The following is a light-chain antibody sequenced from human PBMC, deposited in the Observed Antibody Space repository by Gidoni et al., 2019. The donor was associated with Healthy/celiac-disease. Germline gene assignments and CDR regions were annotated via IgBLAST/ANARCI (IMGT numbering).Light chain of an antibody. CDR2: AAS. CDR3: QQSYSTPT. CDR1: QSISSY. V-gene: IGKV1-39*01. Sequence: DIQMTQSPSSLSASVGDRVTITCRASQSISSYLNWYQQKPGKAPNLLIYAASSLQSGVPSRFSGSGSVTDFTLTISSLQPEDFATYYCQQSYSTPTFGQGTKLEIK. J-gene: IGKJ2*01.